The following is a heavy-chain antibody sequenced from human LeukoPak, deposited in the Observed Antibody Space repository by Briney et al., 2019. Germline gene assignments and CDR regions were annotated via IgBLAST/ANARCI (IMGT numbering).Heavy chain of an antibody. CDR2: MNPNSGNT. Sequence: ASVKVSCKASGYTFTSYDINWVRQATGQGLEWMGWMNPNSGNTGYAQKFQGRVTMTRDTSTSTVYVELSSLRSEDTAVYYCARGGRKYYYDSSGYHRGWWFDPWGQGTLVTVSS. J-gene: IGHJ5*02. D-gene: IGHD3-22*01. CDR1: GYTFTSYD. V-gene: IGHV1-8*01. CDR3: ARGGRKYYYDSSGYHRGWWFDP.